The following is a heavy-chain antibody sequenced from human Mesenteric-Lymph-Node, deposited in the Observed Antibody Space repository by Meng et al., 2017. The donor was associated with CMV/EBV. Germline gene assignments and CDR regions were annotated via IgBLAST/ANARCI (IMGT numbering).Heavy chain of an antibody. CDR2: ISGSGGST. CDR3: AKNYYDIWSAVDY. CDR1: GFTRSSYA. D-gene: IGHD3-3*01. Sequence: CAASGFTRSSYAMTWVRQAPGKGLEWVSVISGSGGSTYYADSVKGRFTISRDNSKNTLYLQMNSLRAEDTAVYYCAKNYYDIWSAVDYWGQGTLVTVSS. J-gene: IGHJ4*02. V-gene: IGHV3-23*01.